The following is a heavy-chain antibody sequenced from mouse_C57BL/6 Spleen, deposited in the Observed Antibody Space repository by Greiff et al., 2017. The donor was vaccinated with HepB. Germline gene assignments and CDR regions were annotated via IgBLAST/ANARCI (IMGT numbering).Heavy chain of an antibody. CDR1: GYTFTDYY. D-gene: IGHD2-4*01. CDR3: ARWDDYDEGFDY. V-gene: IGHV1-26*01. Sequence: VQLQQSGPELVKPGASVKISCKASGYTFTDYYMNWVKQSHGKSLEWIGDINPNNGGTSYNQKFKGKATLTVDKSSSTAYMELRSLTSEDSAVYYCARWDDYDEGFDYWGQGTTLTVSS. J-gene: IGHJ2*01. CDR2: INPNNGGT.